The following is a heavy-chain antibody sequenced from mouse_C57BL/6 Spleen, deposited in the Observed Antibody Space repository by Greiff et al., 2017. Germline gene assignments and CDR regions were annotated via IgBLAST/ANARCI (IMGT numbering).Heavy chain of an antibody. D-gene: IGHD1-1*01. CDR1: GFTFTDYY. J-gene: IGHJ1*03. V-gene: IGHV7-3*01. CDR2: IRNKANGYTT. CDR3: ARVPLITTVVANWYFDV. Sequence: EVHLVESGGGLVQPGGSLSLSCAASGFTFTDYYMSWVRQPPGKALEWLGFIRNKANGYTTEYSASVKGRFTISRDNSQSIIYLQMNALIAEDSATYYCARVPLITTVVANWYFDVWGTGTTVTVSS.